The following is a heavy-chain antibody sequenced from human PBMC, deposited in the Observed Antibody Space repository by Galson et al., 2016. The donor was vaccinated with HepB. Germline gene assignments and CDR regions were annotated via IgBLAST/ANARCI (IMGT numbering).Heavy chain of an antibody. Sequence: SETLSLTCTVSGGSISSSSYSWGWIRQPPGKGLEWIGHVYYSGSTQYNPSLESRVSISLDMSKNHFSLDLNSVTAADTAVDYCSRIPDFWTGYNGEDYWSRGTLVTVSS. CDR1: GGSISSSSYS. CDR3: SRIPDFWTGYNGEDY. D-gene: IGHD3/OR15-3a*01. V-gene: IGHV4-39*02. CDR2: VYYSGST. J-gene: IGHJ4*02.